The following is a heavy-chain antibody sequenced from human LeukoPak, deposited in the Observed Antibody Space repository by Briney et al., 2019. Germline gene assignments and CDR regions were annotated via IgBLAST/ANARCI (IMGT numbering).Heavy chain of an antibody. D-gene: IGHD3-22*01. Sequence: GGSLRLSCAASGFTFSSYAMSWVRQAPGKGLEWVSGISGSGDNTYYADSVKGRFTISRDNSKNTLDVQVNSLGTEDTAAYYCAKGSYYDSSGSFYFDYWGQGTLVTVSS. V-gene: IGHV3-23*01. CDR2: ISGSGDNT. J-gene: IGHJ4*02. CDR1: GFTFSSYA. CDR3: AKGSYYDSSGSFYFDY.